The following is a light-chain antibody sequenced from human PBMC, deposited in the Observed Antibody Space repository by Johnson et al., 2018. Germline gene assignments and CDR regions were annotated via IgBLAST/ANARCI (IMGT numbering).Light chain of an antibody. Sequence: QSVLTQPPSVSAAPGQKVTISCSGSSSNIGNNYVSWYQQLPGTAPKLLIYENNKRPSGIPDRFSGSKSGTSATLGITGLQTGDEADDYCGTWDSSLSAGNGFGTGTKVPVL. CDR2: ENN. CDR3: GTWDSSLSAGNG. V-gene: IGLV1-51*02. J-gene: IGLJ1*01. CDR1: SSNIGNNY.